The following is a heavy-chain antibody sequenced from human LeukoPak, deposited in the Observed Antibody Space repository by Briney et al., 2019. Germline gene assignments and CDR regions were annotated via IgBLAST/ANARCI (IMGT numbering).Heavy chain of an antibody. J-gene: IGHJ4*02. Sequence: GASVKVSCKASGYTFTGYYMHWVRQAPGQGLEWMGIINPSGGSTSYAQKFQGRVTMTRDTSTSTVYMELSSLRSEDTAVYYCARAITPSLLLWFGEGGYYFDYWGQGTLVTVSS. V-gene: IGHV1-46*01. CDR2: INPSGGST. CDR3: ARAITPSLLLWFGEGGYYFDY. D-gene: IGHD3-10*01. CDR1: GYTFTGYY.